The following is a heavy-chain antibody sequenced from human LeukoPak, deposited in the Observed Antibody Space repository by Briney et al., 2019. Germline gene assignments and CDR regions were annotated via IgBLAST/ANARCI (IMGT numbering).Heavy chain of an antibody. Sequence: GGSLRLSCAVSGFTFSSYWMSWVRQAPGKGLEWVANIKEDGSEKSYVDSVKGRFTISRDNAKNSLYLQMNSLKAEDMAVYYCARDRGWFHFDYWGQGTLVTVSS. CDR3: ARDRGWFHFDY. D-gene: IGHD6-19*01. CDR2: IKEDGSEK. V-gene: IGHV3-7*01. CDR1: GFTFSSYW. J-gene: IGHJ4*02.